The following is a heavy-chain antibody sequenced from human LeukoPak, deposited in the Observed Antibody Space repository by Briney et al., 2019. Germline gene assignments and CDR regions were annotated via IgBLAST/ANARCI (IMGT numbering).Heavy chain of an antibody. CDR3: AKGLWCEN. Sequence: AWSLTLSSAASGSAFSSYVMSWPRLAPGKGLEWVSAITGSGANTYYAASIKGPFTISRDISKNTLYLQMTGLRAEDTAVYYCAKGLWCENWGQGSLVTVSS. V-gene: IGHV3-23*01. D-gene: IGHD4/OR15-4a*01. CDR2: ITGSGANT. CDR1: GSAFSSYV. J-gene: IGHJ4*02.